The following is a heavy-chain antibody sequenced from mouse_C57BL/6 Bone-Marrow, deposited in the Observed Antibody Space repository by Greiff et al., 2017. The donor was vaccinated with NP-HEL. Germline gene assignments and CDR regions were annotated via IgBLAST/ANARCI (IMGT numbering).Heavy chain of an antibody. CDR2: LYPGRGSI. D-gene: IGHD1-1*01. CDR1: GYTFTEYS. J-gene: IGHJ1*03. Sequence: VQLQQSGAELVKPGASVKLSCKASGYTFTEYSIHWVKQRPGQGLEWIGWLYPGRGSITYNEKFKDKATLTADTSSSTFYMELSSLTSEDSAVYFWARHEDSCGSSYSYWYFEVWGTGATVTVAS. V-gene: IGHV1-62-2*01. CDR3: ARHEDSCGSSYSYWYFEV.